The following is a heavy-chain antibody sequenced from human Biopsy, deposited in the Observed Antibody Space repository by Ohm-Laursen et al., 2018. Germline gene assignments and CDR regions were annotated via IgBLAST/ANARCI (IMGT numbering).Heavy chain of an antibody. D-gene: IGHD1-26*01. J-gene: IGHJ4*02. Sequence: SDTLSLTWAVPGGSISNYFWTWIRQPPGKGLEWIGYFRFEDRTSYNSSLKSRVTISADTSKNQFSLRLSSVAAADTAVYYCALGGGSYVNFDYWGQGTLVTVSS. CDR2: FRFEDRT. CDR1: GGSISNYF. V-gene: IGHV4-59*07. CDR3: ALGGGSYVNFDY.